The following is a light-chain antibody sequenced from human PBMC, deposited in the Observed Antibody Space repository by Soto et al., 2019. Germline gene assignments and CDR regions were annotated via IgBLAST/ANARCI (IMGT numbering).Light chain of an antibody. J-gene: IGKJ1*01. CDR1: QSVSSSY. CDR3: QHYGSSLWT. CDR2: AAS. Sequence: DIVLTQSPGTLSLSPGQRATLSCRASQSVSSSYLGWYQQKPGQAPRLLIYAASTRATGIPDRFSGSGSGTDFTLTISRLEPEDFAVYFCQHYGSSLWTFGQGTKVEIK. V-gene: IGKV3-20*01.